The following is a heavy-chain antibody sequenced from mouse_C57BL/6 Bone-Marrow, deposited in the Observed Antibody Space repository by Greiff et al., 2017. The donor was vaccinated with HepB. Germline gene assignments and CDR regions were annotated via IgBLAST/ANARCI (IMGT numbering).Heavy chain of an antibody. J-gene: IGHJ2*01. CDR2: IDPSDSYT. Sequence: QVQLQQPGAELVMPGASVKLSCKASGYTFTSYWMHWVKQRPGQGLEWIGEIDPSDSYTNYNQKFKGKSTLTVDKSSSTAYMQLSSLTSEDSAVYYCARERVTTVVAFDYWGQGTTLTVSS. V-gene: IGHV1-69*01. D-gene: IGHD1-1*01. CDR3: ARERVTTVVAFDY. CDR1: GYTFTSYW.